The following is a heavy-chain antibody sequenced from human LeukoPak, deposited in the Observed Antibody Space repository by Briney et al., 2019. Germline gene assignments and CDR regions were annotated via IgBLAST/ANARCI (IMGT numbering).Heavy chain of an antibody. CDR3: ARGRALTIDGGGCYFDY. CDR1: GFTFSSYS. D-gene: IGHD3-9*01. CDR2: ISSSSSYI. V-gene: IGHV3-21*01. J-gene: IGHJ4*02. Sequence: GGSLRLSCAASGFTFSSYSMNWVRQAPGKGLEWVSSISSSSSYIYYADSVKGRFTISRDNAKNSLYLQMNSLRAEDTAVYYCARGRALTIDGGGCYFDYWGQGTLVTVSS.